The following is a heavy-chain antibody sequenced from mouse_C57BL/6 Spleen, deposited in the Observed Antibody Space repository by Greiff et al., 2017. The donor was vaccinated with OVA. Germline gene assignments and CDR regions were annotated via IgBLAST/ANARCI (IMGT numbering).Heavy chain of an antibody. J-gene: IGHJ4*01. Sequence: EVQLKQSGAGLVKPGASVKLSCKATGYTFSSYCMSWVRQTPEKGLEWVAYIIRGGDYINYADTVKGGFTISRDNARNTLYLQMSSLKSEDTAVYYCTRDRENYAMDYWGQGTTVTVSS. D-gene: IGHD3-1*01. CDR3: TRDRENYAMDY. CDR1: GYTFSSYC. CDR2: IIRGGDYI. V-gene: IGHV5-9-1*02.